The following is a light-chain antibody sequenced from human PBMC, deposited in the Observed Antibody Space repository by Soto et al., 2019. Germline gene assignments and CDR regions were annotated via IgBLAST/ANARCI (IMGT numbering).Light chain of an antibody. CDR3: QQYGSSPRT. V-gene: IGKV3-20*01. Sequence: EIVLTQSPGTLSLSPGERATLSCRASQSVTSSYLAWYQQKPGQAPRLLIYGASSRATGIPDRFRGSGYGTDVTLTINRLKPEDFAVYYCQQYGSSPRTFGQGTKLEI. CDR2: GAS. CDR1: QSVTSSY. J-gene: IGKJ2*01.